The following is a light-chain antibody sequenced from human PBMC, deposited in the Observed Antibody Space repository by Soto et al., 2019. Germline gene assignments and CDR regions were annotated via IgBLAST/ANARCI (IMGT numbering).Light chain of an antibody. Sequence: VMTQSPGTLSLSPGERATLSCRASQSVSSNYLAWYQQKPGQAPRLLIFGASIRATGIPDRFSGSGSGTDFTLTISRLEPEDFAVYYCQQYGSSLYTFGQGTKVDIK. CDR1: QSVSSNY. CDR3: QQYGSSLYT. J-gene: IGKJ2*01. CDR2: GAS. V-gene: IGKV3-20*01.